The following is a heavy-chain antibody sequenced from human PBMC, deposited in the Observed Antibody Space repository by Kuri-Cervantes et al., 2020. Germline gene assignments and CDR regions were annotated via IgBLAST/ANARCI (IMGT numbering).Heavy chain of an antibody. CDR3: ARDRGLYGRYNWFDP. CDR1: GYTFTGHY. V-gene: IGHV1-69*05. J-gene: IGHJ5*02. Sequence: SVKVSCKASGYTFTGHYMHWVRQAPGQGLEWMGGIIPIFRTANYAQKFQGRVTITTDESASTAYMELSSLRSEDTAVYYCARDRGLYGRYNWFDPWGQGTLVTVSS. D-gene: IGHD3-10*01. CDR2: IIPIFRTA.